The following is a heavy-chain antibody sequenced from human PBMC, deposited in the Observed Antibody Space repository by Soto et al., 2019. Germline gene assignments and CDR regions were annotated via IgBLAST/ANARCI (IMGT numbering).Heavy chain of an antibody. CDR3: ARWWSGSRQGFDP. CDR2: IYYSGST. Sequence: QVQLQESGPGLVKPSQILSLTCTVSGGSISSGDYYWSWIRQHPGKGLEWIGYIYYSGSTYYNPSLKSRVTISVDTSKNQFSLKLSSVTAADTAVYYCARWWSGSRQGFDPWGQGTLVTVS. D-gene: IGHD3-3*01. J-gene: IGHJ5*02. CDR1: GGSISSGDYY. V-gene: IGHV4-31*03.